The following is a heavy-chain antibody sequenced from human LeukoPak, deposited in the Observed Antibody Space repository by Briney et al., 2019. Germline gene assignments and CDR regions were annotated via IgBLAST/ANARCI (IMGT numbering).Heavy chain of an antibody. CDR1: GFTFSDYY. V-gene: IGHV3-11*04. CDR3: ASQGSGYDSPIDY. J-gene: IGHJ4*02. Sequence: GGSLRLSCAASGFTFSDYYMSWIRQAPGKGLEWVSHISSSGSTMYYADSVKGRFTISRDNAKNSLYLQMNSPRAEDTAVYYCASQGSGYDSPIDYWGQGTLVTVSS. CDR2: ISSSGSTM. D-gene: IGHD5-12*01.